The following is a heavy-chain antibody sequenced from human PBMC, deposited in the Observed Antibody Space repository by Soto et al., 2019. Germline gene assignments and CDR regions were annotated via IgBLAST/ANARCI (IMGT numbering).Heavy chain of an antibody. CDR2: ISAYNGNT. J-gene: IGHJ4*02. Sequence: ASVKVSCKASGYTFTSYGISWVRQAPGQGLEWMGWISAYNGNTNYAQKLQGRVTMTTDTSTSTAYMELRSLRSDDTAVYYCARLEVFCSGGSCYEYPDYWGQGTLVTVSS. V-gene: IGHV1-18*01. CDR3: ARLEVFCSGGSCYEYPDY. D-gene: IGHD2-15*01. CDR1: GYTFTSYG.